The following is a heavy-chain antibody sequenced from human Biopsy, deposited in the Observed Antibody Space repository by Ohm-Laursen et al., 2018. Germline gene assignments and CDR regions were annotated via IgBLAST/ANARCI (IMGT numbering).Heavy chain of an antibody. CDR1: GYTLTELS. D-gene: IGHD1-1*01. J-gene: IGHJ4*02. CDR3: AADINVWNVNY. CDR2: FAPENGKT. V-gene: IGHV1-24*01. Sequence: ASVKVSCKVSGYTLTELSMHWVRQAPGRGLEWMGGFAPENGKTIYAQKFQGRVTMTEDTSTDSAYMELSSLRSEDTAVYYCAADINVWNVNYWGQGTQVTVSS.